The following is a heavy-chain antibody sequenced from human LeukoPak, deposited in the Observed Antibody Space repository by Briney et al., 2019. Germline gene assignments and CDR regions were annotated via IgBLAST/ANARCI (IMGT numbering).Heavy chain of an antibody. J-gene: IGHJ3*02. D-gene: IGHD5-24*01. Sequence: QPGGSLRLSCAASGFTFSSHAMNWVRQAPGKGLEWVSVTSASGGSTNHADSVKGRFTISRDNAKNSLYLQMNSLRAEDTAVYYCAHLEMATIPDYDAFDIWGQGTMVTVSS. CDR1: GFTFSSHA. V-gene: IGHV3-23*01. CDR2: TSASGGST. CDR3: AHLEMATIPDYDAFDI.